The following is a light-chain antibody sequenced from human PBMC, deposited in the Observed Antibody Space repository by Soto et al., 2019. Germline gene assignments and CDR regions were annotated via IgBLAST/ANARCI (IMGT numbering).Light chain of an antibody. V-gene: IGLV2-8*01. Sequence: QSVLTQPPSASGSPGQSVTISCTGTSSDVGGYTYVSWYQQHPGKAPKLMIYEVSKRPSGVPDRFSGSKSGNTASLTVSGLQAEDEADYYCSFYAGITPYVFGTGTKVTVL. J-gene: IGLJ1*01. CDR1: SSDVGGYTY. CDR3: SFYAGITPYV. CDR2: EVS.